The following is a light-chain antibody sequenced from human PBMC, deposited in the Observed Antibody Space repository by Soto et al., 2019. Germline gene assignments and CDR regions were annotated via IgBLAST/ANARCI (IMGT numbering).Light chain of an antibody. CDR2: KAS. V-gene: IGKV1-5*03. CDR1: QSISSW. Sequence: DIQMTQSPSTLSASAGDRVTITCRASQSISSWLAWYQQKPGKAPKLLIYKASSLESGVPSRFSDSGSGTEFTLTISSLQPDDFATYYCQQYNSYSQFTFGPGTKVDIK. CDR3: QQYNSYSQFT. J-gene: IGKJ3*01.